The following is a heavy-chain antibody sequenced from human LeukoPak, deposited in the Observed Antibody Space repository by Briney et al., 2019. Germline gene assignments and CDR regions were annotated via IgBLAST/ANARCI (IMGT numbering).Heavy chain of an antibody. V-gene: IGHV3-30*03. CDR1: GFTFSNFA. Sequence: GTPLRPSCVASGFTFSNFAMHWVRQAPGKGPEWVSLLSSDGSEKNCADSVKGRFTISRDNSKNTLYLQMNSLRAEDTAVYYCATHAAAIFYWGQGTLVTVSS. J-gene: IGHJ4*02. CDR2: LSSDGSEK. D-gene: IGHD6-13*01. CDR3: ATHAAAIFY.